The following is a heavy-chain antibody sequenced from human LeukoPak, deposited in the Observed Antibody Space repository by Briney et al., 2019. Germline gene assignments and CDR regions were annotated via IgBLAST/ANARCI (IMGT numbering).Heavy chain of an antibody. Sequence: GGSLRLSCAASGFTFSSYEMNWVRQAPGKGLEWVSYISSSGSTIYYADSVKGRFTISRDNAKNSLYLQMNSLRAEGTAVYYCARDEGEWYFDYWGQGTLVTVSS. J-gene: IGHJ4*02. D-gene: IGHD3-16*01. CDR1: GFTFSSYE. CDR2: ISSSGSTI. CDR3: ARDEGEWYFDY. V-gene: IGHV3-48*03.